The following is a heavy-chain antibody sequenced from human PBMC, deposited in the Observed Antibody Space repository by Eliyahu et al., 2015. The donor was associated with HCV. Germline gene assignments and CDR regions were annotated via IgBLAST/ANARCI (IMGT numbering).Heavy chain of an antibody. D-gene: IGHD3-16*01. CDR2: VIPVFGTA. CDR1: GGIFNSYA. Sequence: QVQLVQSGAEVKKPGSSVKVSCRASGGIFNSYAINWVRQGPWPRVEVVGGVIPVFGTASYAQDFRGRVTITADKSTSTAYMELNSLRSEDTAIYYCATGGVPGRGRWFDPWGQGTLVTVSS. J-gene: IGHJ5*02. V-gene: IGHV1-69*06. CDR3: ATGGVPGRGRWFDP.